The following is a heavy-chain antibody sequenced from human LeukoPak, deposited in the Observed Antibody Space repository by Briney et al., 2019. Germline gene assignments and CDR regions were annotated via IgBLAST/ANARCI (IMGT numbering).Heavy chain of an antibody. CDR1: GFTFSSYW. CDR3: ARDHYESSGYYPLGY. V-gene: IGHV3-7*01. CDR2: IKQDGSEK. D-gene: IGHD3-22*01. J-gene: IGHJ4*02. Sequence: GGSLRLSCAASGFTFSSYWMSWVRQAPGKGLEWVANIKQDGSEKYYVDSVKGRFTISRDNAKNSLYLQMNSLRAEDTSVYYCARDHYESSGYYPLGYWGQGTLVTVSS.